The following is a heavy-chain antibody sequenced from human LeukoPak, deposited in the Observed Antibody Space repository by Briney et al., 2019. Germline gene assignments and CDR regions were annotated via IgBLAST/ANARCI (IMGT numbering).Heavy chain of an antibody. Sequence: GGSLRLSCAASGFTFSSYGMHWVRQAPGKGLEWVAVISYDGSNKYYADSVKGRFTISRDNSKNALYLKMNSLRAEDTAVYYCAKDHIVVVVAATEDWFDPWGQGTLVTVSS. V-gene: IGHV3-30*18. CDR1: GFTFSSYG. CDR3: AKDHIVVVVAATEDWFDP. D-gene: IGHD2-15*01. CDR2: ISYDGSNK. J-gene: IGHJ5*02.